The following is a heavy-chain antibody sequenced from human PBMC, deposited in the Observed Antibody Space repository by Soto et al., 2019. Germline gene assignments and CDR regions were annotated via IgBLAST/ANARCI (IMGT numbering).Heavy chain of an antibody. Sequence: EMQLLESGGGLVQPGGSLRLSCAASGFTFSCYAMSWVRQAPGKGLEWVSSISASSGTTYYADSVKGRFTISTDSSKNTLYLQMTSLRADDTAVYHCAKAGRDGYNLYFDYWGQGTLVTVSS. CDR3: AKAGRDGYNLYFDY. D-gene: IGHD5-12*01. J-gene: IGHJ4*02. CDR2: ISASSGTT. V-gene: IGHV3-23*01. CDR1: GFTFSCYA.